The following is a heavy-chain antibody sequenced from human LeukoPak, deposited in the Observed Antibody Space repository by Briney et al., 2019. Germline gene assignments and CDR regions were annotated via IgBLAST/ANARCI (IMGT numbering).Heavy chain of an antibody. V-gene: IGHV1-69*13. J-gene: IGHJ6*02. CDR3: ARNVAVAGKTNYYYYGMDV. CDR2: IIPIFGTA. D-gene: IGHD6-19*01. CDR1: GGTFSSYA. Sequence: SVKVSCKASGGTFSSYAISWVRQAPGQGLEWMGGIIPIFGTANYAQKFQGRVTITADESTSTACMELSSLRSEDTAAYYCARNVAVAGKTNYYYYGMDVWGQGTTVTVSS.